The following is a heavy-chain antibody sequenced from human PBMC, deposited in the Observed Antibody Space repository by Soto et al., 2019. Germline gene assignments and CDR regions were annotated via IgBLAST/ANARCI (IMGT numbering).Heavy chain of an antibody. D-gene: IGHD3-10*01. V-gene: IGHV3-9*01. Sequence: PGGSMNLSCAASGLTFDVYAIPGSRQAQGKGLGWVPGFSWNGGNIGYADSVKGRFTISRDNAKNSLYLQMNSLRVEDTALYYCAKDRYDCDGSGGNYGMDVWGQGTTVTVSS. CDR1: GLTFDVYA. J-gene: IGHJ6*02. CDR3: AKDRYDCDGSGGNYGMDV. CDR2: FSWNGGNI.